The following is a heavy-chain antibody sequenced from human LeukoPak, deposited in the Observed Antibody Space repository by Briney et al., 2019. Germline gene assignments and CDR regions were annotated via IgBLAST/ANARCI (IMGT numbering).Heavy chain of an antibody. D-gene: IGHD5-12*01. CDR2: IYYSGNT. CDR1: GGSISSYY. CDR3: ARERGYSGYGGYFDY. Sequence: PSETLSLTCTVSGGSISSYYWSWIRQSPGKGLEWIGYIYYSGNTNYNPSLKSRVTISVDTSKNQFSLKLSSVTAADTAVYYCARERGYSGYGGYFDYWGQGTLVTVSS. J-gene: IGHJ4*02. V-gene: IGHV4-59*01.